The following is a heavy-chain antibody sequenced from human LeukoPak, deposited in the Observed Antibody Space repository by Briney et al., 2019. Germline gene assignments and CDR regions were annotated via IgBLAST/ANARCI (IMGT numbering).Heavy chain of an antibody. J-gene: IGHJ6*02. V-gene: IGHV3-11*05. Sequence: PGGSLRLSCAASGXTLSDYYMNWIRQAPGKGLEWVLYIRSSSSYTNYADSVKGRVTMSRDNAKNSLYLQMNSLRAEDTAVYYCAREKRDSSVVRGDHYYGMDVWGQGTTVTVSS. D-gene: IGHD3-10*01. CDR1: GXTLSDYY. CDR3: AREKRDSSVVRGDHYYGMDV. CDR2: IRSSSSYT.